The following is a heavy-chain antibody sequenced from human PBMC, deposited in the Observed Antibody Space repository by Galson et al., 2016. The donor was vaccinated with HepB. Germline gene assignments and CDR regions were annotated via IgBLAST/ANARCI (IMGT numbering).Heavy chain of an antibody. V-gene: IGHV1-46*01. CDR2: INPSGGST. D-gene: IGHD2-2*01. CDR3: ARAGYCSSTSCPGDYYYGMDV. J-gene: IGHJ6*02. Sequence: SVKVSCKASGFTFSKYIMNWVRQAPGQGLEWMGIINPSGGSTSYAQKFQGRVTMTRDTSTSTVYMELRSLRSEDTAVYYCARAGYCSSTSCPGDYYYGMDVWGQGTTVTVSS. CDR1: GFTFSKYI.